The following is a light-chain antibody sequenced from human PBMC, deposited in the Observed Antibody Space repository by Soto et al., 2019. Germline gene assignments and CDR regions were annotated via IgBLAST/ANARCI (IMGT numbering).Light chain of an antibody. CDR1: QSVSSSY. CDR3: QQYGSSQS. Sequence: EIVLTQSPGTLSLSPGERATLSCRASQSVSSSYLAWYQQKPGQAPRLLIYGASSRATGIPDRFRGSGSGTDFTLTISGLEPEDCAVYYCQQYGSSQSFGQGTKVEIK. V-gene: IGKV3-20*01. J-gene: IGKJ1*01. CDR2: GAS.